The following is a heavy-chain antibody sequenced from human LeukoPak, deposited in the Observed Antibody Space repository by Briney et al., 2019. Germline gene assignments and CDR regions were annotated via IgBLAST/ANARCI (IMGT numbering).Heavy chain of an antibody. V-gene: IGHV3-7*01. CDR2: IKQDGSEK. J-gene: IGHJ4*02. D-gene: IGHD1-26*01. Sequence: PGGSLRLSCAASGFIVSINYMSWVRQAPGKGLEWVANIKQDGSEKYYVDSVKGRFTISRDNAKNSLYLQMNSLRAEDTAVYYCARDKVVGATHFDYWGQGTLVTVSS. CDR3: ARDKVVGATHFDY. CDR1: GFIVSINY.